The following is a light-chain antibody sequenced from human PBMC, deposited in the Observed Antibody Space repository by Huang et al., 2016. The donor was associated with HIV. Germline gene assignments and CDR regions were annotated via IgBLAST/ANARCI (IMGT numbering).Light chain of an antibody. V-gene: IGKV1-5*03. CDR3: QQYNRYSYT. Sequence: DIQMTQSPSTLSASVGDRVTITCRASQSISSWLAWYQQKPGKASKVLIYKASSLESGVPSRFSGSGSGTEFTLTISSLQPDDFATYYCQQYNRYSYTFGQGTNLEIK. J-gene: IGKJ2*01. CDR1: QSISSW. CDR2: KAS.